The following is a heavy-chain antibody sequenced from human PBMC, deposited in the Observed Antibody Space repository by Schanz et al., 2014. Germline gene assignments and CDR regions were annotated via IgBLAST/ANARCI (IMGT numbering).Heavy chain of an antibody. J-gene: IGHJ5*02. D-gene: IGHD2-2*01. CDR2: ISAYTNNT. CDR3: ARDRRRYCSTASCLHDNWFDP. Sequence: QGQLVQSGPEVKEPGASVKVSCQTSGYTFTAYGLNWVRQAPGQGLEWMGWISAYTNNTNYAQKVQGRVTMTTDTSTGTAYMELRSLRSDDTAVYYCARDRRRYCSTASCLHDNWFDPWGQGTLVIVSS. V-gene: IGHV1-18*01. CDR1: GYTFTAYG.